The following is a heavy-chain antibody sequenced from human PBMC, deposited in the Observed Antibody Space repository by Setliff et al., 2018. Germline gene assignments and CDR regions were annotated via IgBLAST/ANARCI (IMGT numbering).Heavy chain of an antibody. V-gene: IGHV4-34*01. CDR1: GGSFSDYY. J-gene: IGHJ4*02. D-gene: IGHD7-27*01. CDR2: INHSGST. Sequence: PSETLSLTCGASGGSFSDYYWSWIRQTPGKGLEWIGEINHSGSTKCNPSLKSRVTMSVDTSKNQFSLELTSVTAADTAVYYCARQAGRLGSPFDYWGQGALVTVSS. CDR3: ARQAGRLGSPFDY.